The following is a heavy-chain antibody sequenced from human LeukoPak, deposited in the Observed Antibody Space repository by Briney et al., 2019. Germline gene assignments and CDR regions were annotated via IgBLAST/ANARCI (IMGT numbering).Heavy chain of an antibody. CDR2: INHSGST. CDR1: GGSFSGYY. CDR3: AGDILTGYFDY. Sequence: PSETLSLTCAVYGGSFSGYYWSWIRQPPGKGLEWIGEINHSGSTNYNPCLKSRVTISVDTSKNQFSLKLSSVTAADTAVYYCAGDILTGYFDYWGQGTLVTVSS. D-gene: IGHD3-9*01. V-gene: IGHV4-34*01. J-gene: IGHJ4*02.